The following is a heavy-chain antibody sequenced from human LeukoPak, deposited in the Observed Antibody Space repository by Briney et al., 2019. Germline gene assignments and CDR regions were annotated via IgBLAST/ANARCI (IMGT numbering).Heavy chain of an antibody. J-gene: IGHJ6*03. CDR1: GGSISSSSYY. Sequence: SETLSLTCTVSGGSISSSSYYWGWIRQPPGRGLEWIGYIYYSGSTNYNPSLKSRVTISVDTSKNQFSLRLSSVTAADTAVYYCARGGGLNYYYYYMDVWGKGTTVTVSS. CDR2: IYYSGST. CDR3: ARGGGLNYYYYYMDV. D-gene: IGHD6-25*01. V-gene: IGHV4-61*05.